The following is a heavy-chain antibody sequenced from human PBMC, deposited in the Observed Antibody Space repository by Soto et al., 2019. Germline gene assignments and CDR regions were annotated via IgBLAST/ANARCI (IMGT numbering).Heavy chain of an antibody. CDR2: ISSSGSTI. CDR1: GYTFSTFN. D-gene: IGHD2-15*01. J-gene: IGHJ6*02. V-gene: IGHV3-48*01. CDR3: AKGTADIVVVVAATLSYGMDV. Sequence: GGSLSVSWAASGYTFSTFNMNWVRQAPGKGLEWVSYISSSGSTIYYADSVKGRFTISRDNSKNTLYLQMNSMRAEDTAVYYCAKGTADIVVVVAATLSYGMDVWGQGTTVTVSS.